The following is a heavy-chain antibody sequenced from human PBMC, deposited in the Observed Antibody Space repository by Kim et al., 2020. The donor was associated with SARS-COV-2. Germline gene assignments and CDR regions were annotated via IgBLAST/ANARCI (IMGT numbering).Heavy chain of an antibody. J-gene: IGHJ6*02. CDR2: INSDGSST. CDR1: GFTFSSYW. D-gene: IGHD3-22*01. CDR3: ARGWAPDSSGYYYFYYYYYYGMDV. V-gene: IGHV3-74*01. Sequence: GGSLRLSCAASGFTFSSYWMHWVRQAPGKGLVWVSRINSDGSSTSYADSVKGRFTISRDNAKNTLYLQMNSLRAEDTAVYYCARGWAPDSSGYYYFYYYYYYGMDVWGQVTTVTVSS.